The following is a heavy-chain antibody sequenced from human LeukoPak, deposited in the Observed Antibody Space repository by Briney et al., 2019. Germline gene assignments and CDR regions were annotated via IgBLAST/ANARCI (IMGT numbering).Heavy chain of an antibody. Sequence: SETLSLTCSVSDDSITMYYWTWIRQPPGKGLEWIGYVDHTGSTNFNPSLNGRVSISRDTTKNLFSLRLRSVTAADTAVYSCARGRVSSSTWYSTYYYYFYMDVWGKGTTVTVSS. CDR2: VDHTGST. D-gene: IGHD1-1*01. CDR3: ARGRVSSSTWYSTYYYYFYMDV. CDR1: DDSITMYY. V-gene: IGHV4-59*01. J-gene: IGHJ6*03.